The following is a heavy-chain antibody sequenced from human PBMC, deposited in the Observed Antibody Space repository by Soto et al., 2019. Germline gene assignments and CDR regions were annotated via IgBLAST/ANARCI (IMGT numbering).Heavy chain of an antibody. Sequence: EVQLLESGGGLVQPGGSLRLSCAASGFTFSSYAMSWVRQAPGKGLEWVSAISGSGGRTYYADSVKGRFTSSRDNSKNTLYLQMNSLRAEDTAVYYCANDRQASGSYYYGMDVRGQGTTVTVSS. J-gene: IGHJ6*02. V-gene: IGHV3-23*01. D-gene: IGHD1-26*01. CDR1: GFTFSSYA. CDR2: ISGSGGRT. CDR3: ANDRQASGSYYYGMDV.